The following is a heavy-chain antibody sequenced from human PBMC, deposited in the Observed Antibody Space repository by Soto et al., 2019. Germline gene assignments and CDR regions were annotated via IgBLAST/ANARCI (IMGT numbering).Heavy chain of an antibody. D-gene: IGHD1-26*01. CDR2: IIPLFGTP. CDR1: GGTFSNYA. Sequence: SVKVSCKASGGTFSNYAINWVRQAPGQGLEWMGGIIPLFGTPNYAQKFQGRVTFTAHKSTSTAYMELRSLRSDDTAVYYCARGWETVGTTTPFAYWGQGTLVTVS. CDR3: ARGWETVGTTTPFAY. V-gene: IGHV1-69*06. J-gene: IGHJ4*02.